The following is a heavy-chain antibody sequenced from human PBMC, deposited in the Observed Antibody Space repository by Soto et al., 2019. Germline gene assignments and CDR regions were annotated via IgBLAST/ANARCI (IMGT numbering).Heavy chain of an antibody. D-gene: IGHD6-13*01. CDR1: GYTFTGYY. Sequence: ASVKVSWKASGYTFTGYYMHWVRQAPGQGLEWMGWINPNSGGTNYAQKFQGRVTMTRDTSISTAYMELSRLRSDDTAVYYCARDRTGVAAAVSEYYYYSYCMHVSGQRPTATL. CDR3: ARDRTGVAAAVSEYYYYSYCMHV. V-gene: IGHV1-2*02. CDR2: INPNSGGT. J-gene: IGHJ6*02.